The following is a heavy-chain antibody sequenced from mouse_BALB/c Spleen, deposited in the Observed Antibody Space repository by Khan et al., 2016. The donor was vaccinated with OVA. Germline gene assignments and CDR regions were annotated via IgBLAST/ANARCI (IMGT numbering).Heavy chain of an antibody. Sequence: QIQLVQSGPELKKPGETVKISCKASGYTFTNYGMNWVKQAPGKGLKWMGWINTNTGEPTYAEEFKERFAFSLETSASTAYLQINDLKNEDTATYCCARGYYMYGSCFAYWGQGTLVTVSA. CDR3: ARGYYMYGSCFAY. J-gene: IGHJ3*01. V-gene: IGHV9-3*02. CDR1: GYTFTNYG. D-gene: IGHD2-14*01. CDR2: INTNTGEP.